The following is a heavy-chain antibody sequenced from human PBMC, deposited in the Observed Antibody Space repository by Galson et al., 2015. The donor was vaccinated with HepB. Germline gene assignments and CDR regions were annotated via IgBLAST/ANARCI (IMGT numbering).Heavy chain of an antibody. CDR1: GYTLTNYA. J-gene: IGHJ4*02. V-gene: IGHV7-4-1*02. D-gene: IGHD3-16*02. CDR3: ARGGWRVWGTYRTTSPSDY. CDR2: INTHTGNP. Sequence: SVKVSCKASGYTLTNYAMNWVRQGPGQGLEWMGWINTHTGNPTYAQGFTGRFVFSLDTSVSTAYLPISSLKVEDTSGYYCARGGWRVWGTYRTTSPSDYWGQGTLVSVSS.